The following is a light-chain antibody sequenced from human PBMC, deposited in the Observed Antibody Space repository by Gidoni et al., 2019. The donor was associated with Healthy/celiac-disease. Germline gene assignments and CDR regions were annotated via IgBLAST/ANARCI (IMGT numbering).Light chain of an antibody. CDR2: GAS. V-gene: IGKV3-20*01. CDR1: QSVSSRY. CDR3: QQYGISPT. Sequence: EIELTQSPGTLSLSPGERATLSCRASQSVSSRYLAWYQQKPGQAPRLLIYGASSRATGIPDRFSGSGSGTYFTLTSSRLEPEYFAVYYCQQYGISPTFGQXTKVEIK. J-gene: IGKJ1*01.